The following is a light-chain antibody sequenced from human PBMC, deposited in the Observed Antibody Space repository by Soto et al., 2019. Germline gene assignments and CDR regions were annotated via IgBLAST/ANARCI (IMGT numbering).Light chain of an antibody. CDR3: QQYNNWPPCT. V-gene: IGKV3-15*01. CDR2: GAS. Sequence: EIVMTQSPATLSVSPGERATLSCRASQSVSSNLAWYQQKPGQAPRLLIYGASTRATGIPARLSGSGSGTEFTLTISSLQSEDVAVYYCQQYNNWPPCTFGQGTKVEIK. J-gene: IGKJ1*01. CDR1: QSVSSN.